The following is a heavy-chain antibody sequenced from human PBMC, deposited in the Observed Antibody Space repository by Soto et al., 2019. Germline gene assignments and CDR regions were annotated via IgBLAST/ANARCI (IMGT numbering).Heavy chain of an antibody. CDR1: GGNFSRNG. J-gene: IGHJ5*02. CDR3: ARASDSTWYNWFDP. CDR2: IIPIFGTT. Sequence: QVQLVQSGAEVKKPGSSVKISCKTSGGNFSRNGISWVRQAPGQGLEWMGGIIPIFGTTNYAHKFRGRVTVTADESTGTGYMVMNSLRSEDTAVDYCARASDSTWYNWFDPWGQGTLVTVSS. D-gene: IGHD6-13*01. V-gene: IGHV1-69*01.